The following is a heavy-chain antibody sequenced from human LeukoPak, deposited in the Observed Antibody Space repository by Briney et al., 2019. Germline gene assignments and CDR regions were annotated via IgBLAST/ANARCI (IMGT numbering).Heavy chain of an antibody. CDR2: ISGDGAST. J-gene: IGHJ4*02. D-gene: IGHD4-17*01. V-gene: IGHV3-43*02. CDR3: AKDVGDFGDYVLDH. Sequence: GGSLRLFCAASGFTFGDYAMHLVRQARGMGLEWLSLISGDGASTDYAESLKGRVAISRDNSKNSLSLQMNRLRAEDTALYDCAKDVGDFGDYVLDHWGQGTLVTVSS. CDR1: GFTFGDYA.